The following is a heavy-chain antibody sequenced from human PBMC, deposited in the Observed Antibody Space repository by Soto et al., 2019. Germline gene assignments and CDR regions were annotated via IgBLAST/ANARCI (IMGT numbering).Heavy chain of an antibody. CDR3: ASSSGNNYGVGTNYYFDY. D-gene: IGHD1-26*01. Sequence: QVQLVQSGAEMKKPGSSVKVSCKASGDTFSTYAIVWVRQAPGQGLEWMGGIIPIFGTANYAQKFQGRVTITADKSASTAFVELSSLRSEDTAVYYCASSSGNNYGVGTNYYFDYWGQGTLVTVSS. CDR2: IIPIFGTA. J-gene: IGHJ4*02. CDR1: GDTFSTYA. V-gene: IGHV1-69*06.